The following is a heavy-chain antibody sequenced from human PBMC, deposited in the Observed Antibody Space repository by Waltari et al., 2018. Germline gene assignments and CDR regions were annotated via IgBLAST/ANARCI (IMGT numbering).Heavy chain of an antibody. J-gene: IGHJ4*02. V-gene: IGHV3-23*01. Sequence: EVQLLESGGGLVQPGGSLRLSCAASGFTFSSYAMSWVRQAPGKGLEWVSAISGSGGSKYYADSVKGRFTISRDNTKNSVYLQTASLRVDDTAVYYCATLGSDGRMDYWGQGALVTVSS. CDR2: ISGSGGSK. CDR1: GFTFSSYA. D-gene: IGHD2-15*01. CDR3: ATLGSDGRMDY.